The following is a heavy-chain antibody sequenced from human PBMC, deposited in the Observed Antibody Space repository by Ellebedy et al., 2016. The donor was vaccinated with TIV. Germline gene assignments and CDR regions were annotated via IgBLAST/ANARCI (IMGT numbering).Heavy chain of an antibody. CDR3: ATDVGYYYDTSGFYAPFDF. J-gene: IGHJ4*02. Sequence: AASVKASCKASGYTLIELSMHRVRQAPGKGLEWMGGFDPDNGETFYAQKFQGRVTVTADISTDTAYLELCCLSSEDTAVYYCATDVGYYYDTSGFYAPFDFWGQGTLVIVSS. V-gene: IGHV1-24*01. D-gene: IGHD3-22*01. CDR1: GYTLIELS. CDR2: FDPDNGET.